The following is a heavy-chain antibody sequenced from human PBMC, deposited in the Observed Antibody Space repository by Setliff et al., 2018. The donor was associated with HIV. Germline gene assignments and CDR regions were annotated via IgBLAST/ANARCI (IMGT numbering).Heavy chain of an antibody. J-gene: IGHJ5*02. V-gene: IGHV4-39*01. CDR3: AGSIVVVTAAPLT. Sequence: SETLSLTCTVSGGSISSSSYYWGWIRQPPGKGLEWIGNIYYSGSTYYSPSLKSRVTISVDTSKNQFSLKLSSVTAADTAVYYCAGSIVVVTAAPLTWGQGTLVTVSS. CDR1: GGSISSSSYY. D-gene: IGHD2-21*02. CDR2: IYYSGST.